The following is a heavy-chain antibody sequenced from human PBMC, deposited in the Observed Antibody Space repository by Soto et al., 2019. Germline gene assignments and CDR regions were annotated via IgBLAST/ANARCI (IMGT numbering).Heavy chain of an antibody. CDR2: IYWDDDK. D-gene: IGHD2-2*02. V-gene: IGHV2-5*02. Sequence: QITLKESGPTLVKPTQTLTLTCTFSGFSLSTSGVGVGWIRQPPGKALEWLALIYWDDDKRYSPSLKSRLTITKDTSKNQVVLTMTNMVPVDTATYYCAHSYCSSTSCYRGYFDYWGQGTLVTVSS. J-gene: IGHJ4*02. CDR3: AHSYCSSTSCYRGYFDY. CDR1: GFSLSTSGVG.